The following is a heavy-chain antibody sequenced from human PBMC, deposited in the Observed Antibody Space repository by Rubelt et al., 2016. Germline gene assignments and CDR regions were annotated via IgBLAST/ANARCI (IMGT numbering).Heavy chain of an antibody. V-gene: IGHV4-38-2*02. CDR2: IYHSGST. J-gene: IGHJ6*02. CDR1: GYSISSGYY. D-gene: IGHD2-15*01. CDR3: ARTDIGSMDV. Sequence: QVQLQESGPGLVKPSETLSLTCTVSGYSISSGYYWGWIRQPPGKGLEWIGSIYHSGSTYYNPSLQSRVTISVDTSKNQFSLKLSSVTAADTAVYFCARTDIGSMDVWGQGTTVTVSS.